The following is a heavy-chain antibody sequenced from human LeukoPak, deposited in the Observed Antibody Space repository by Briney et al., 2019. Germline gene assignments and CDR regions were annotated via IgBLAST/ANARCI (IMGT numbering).Heavy chain of an antibody. V-gene: IGHV3-30*18. CDR3: AKDRGHIVVGNWFDP. D-gene: IGHD2-21*01. CDR1: GFTFSSYG. Sequence: PGGSLRLSCAASGFTFSSYGMHWVRQAPGKGLEWVAVISYDGSNKYYADSVKGRFTISRDNSKNTLYLQMNSLRAEDTAVYYCAKDRGHIVVGNWFDPWGQGTLVTVSS. CDR2: ISYDGSNK. J-gene: IGHJ5*02.